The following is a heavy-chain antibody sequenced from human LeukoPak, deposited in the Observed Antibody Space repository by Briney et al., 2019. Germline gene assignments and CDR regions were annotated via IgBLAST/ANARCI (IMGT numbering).Heavy chain of an antibody. Sequence: PSETLSLTCTVSGGSISGYYWTWIRQPPGKGLEWMGYVYYSGSTSYNPSLKSRVTMSVDTSKNQFSLKLSSVTATDTAVYYCAHFKGGSFDFWGQGTMVTVSS. D-gene: IGHD1-26*01. CDR3: AHFKGGSFDF. V-gene: IGHV4-59*08. CDR2: VYYSGST. J-gene: IGHJ3*01. CDR1: GGSISGYY.